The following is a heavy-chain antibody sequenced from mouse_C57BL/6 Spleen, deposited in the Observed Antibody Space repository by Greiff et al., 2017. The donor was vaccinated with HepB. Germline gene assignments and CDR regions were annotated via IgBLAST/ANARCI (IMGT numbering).Heavy chain of an antibody. CDR2: INYDGSST. Sequence: EVKLVESEGGLVQPGSSMKLSCTASGFTFSDYYMAWVRQVPEKGLEWVANINYDGSSTYYLDSLQSRFIISRDNAKNIQYLQMSRLKSEDTALYYCTREGLRYFDVWGTGTTLTVSS. D-gene: IGHD1-3*01. CDR1: GFTFSDYY. CDR3: TREGLRYFDV. J-gene: IGHJ1*03. V-gene: IGHV5-16*01.